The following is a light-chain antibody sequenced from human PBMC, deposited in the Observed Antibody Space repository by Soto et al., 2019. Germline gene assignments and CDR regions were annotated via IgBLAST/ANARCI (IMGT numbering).Light chain of an antibody. J-gene: IGKJ1*01. CDR3: QQYGVSTPWT. CDR1: QSVTSNY. V-gene: IGKV3-20*01. CDR2: GAS. Sequence: EIVLTQSPGTLSLSPGERATLSCRASQSVTSNYLAWYQQKPGQAPRLLIYGASRRATDIPDRFSGSGSGTDFTLTISRLEPEDFAVYFCQQYGVSTPWTFGPGTKVEI.